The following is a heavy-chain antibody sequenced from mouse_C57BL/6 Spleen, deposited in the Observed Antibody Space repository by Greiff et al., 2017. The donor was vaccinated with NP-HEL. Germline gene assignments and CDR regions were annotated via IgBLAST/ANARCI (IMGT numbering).Heavy chain of an antibody. V-gene: IGHV1-20*01. CDR2: INPYNGDT. D-gene: IGHD1-1*01. Sequence: EVQLQQSGPELVKPGDSVKISCKASGYSFTGYFMNWVMQSHGKSLEWIGRINPYNGDTFYNQKFKGKATLTVDKSSSTAHMELRSLTSEDSAVYYCARRGSSFYAMDYWGQGTSGTVSS. CDR1: GYSFTGYF. J-gene: IGHJ4*01. CDR3: ARRGSSFYAMDY.